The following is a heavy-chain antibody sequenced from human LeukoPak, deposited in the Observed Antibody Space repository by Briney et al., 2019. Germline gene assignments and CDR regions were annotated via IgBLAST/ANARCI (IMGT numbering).Heavy chain of an antibody. CDR1: GYTFTSYG. V-gene: IGHV1-18*01. CDR3: ARDDDYDSSGSADY. CDR2: ISAYNGNT. Sequence: ASVKVSCKASGYTFTSYGISWVRQAPGQGLEWMGWISAYNGNTNYAQKLQGRVTMTTDTSTSTAYMELRSLRSDDTAVYYCARDDDYDSSGSADYWGQGTLVTVSS. D-gene: IGHD3-22*01. J-gene: IGHJ4*02.